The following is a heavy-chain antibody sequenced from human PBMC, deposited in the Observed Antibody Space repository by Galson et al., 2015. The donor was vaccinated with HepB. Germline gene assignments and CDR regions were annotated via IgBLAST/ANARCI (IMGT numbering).Heavy chain of an antibody. V-gene: IGHV5-10-1*01. Sequence: SGAEVKKPGESLRISCKGSGYSFTSYWISWVRQMPGKGLEWMGRIDPSDSYTNYSPSFQGHVTISADKSISTAYLQWSSLKASDTAMYYCARHNSSSWYDPWDYYYGMDVWGQGTTVTVSS. D-gene: IGHD6-13*01. CDR3: ARHNSSSWYDPWDYYYGMDV. CDR2: IDPSDSYT. J-gene: IGHJ6*02. CDR1: GYSFTSYW.